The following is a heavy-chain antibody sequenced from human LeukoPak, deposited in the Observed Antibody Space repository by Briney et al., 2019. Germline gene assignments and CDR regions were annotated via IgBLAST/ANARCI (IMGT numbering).Heavy chain of an antibody. Sequence: ASVKVSCKASGGTFSSYAMSWVRQAPGKGLEWVSAISGSGGSTYYADSVKGRFTISRDNSKNTLYLQMNSLRAEDTAVYYCAKVRGDSLPDPFDFWGQGTQVTVSS. J-gene: IGHJ4*02. D-gene: IGHD2-2*01. CDR3: AKVRGDSLPDPFDF. CDR2: ISGSGGST. CDR1: GGTFSSYA. V-gene: IGHV3-23*01.